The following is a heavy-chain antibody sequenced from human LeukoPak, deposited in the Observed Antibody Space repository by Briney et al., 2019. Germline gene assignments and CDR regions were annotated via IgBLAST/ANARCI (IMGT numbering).Heavy chain of an antibody. CDR2: IKQDGSEK. CDR1: GFTFSSYW. V-gene: IGHV3-7*01. Sequence: GGALRLSCAASGFTFSSYWMSWVRQAPGKGLEWVANIKQDGSEKYYVDSVKGRFTISRDNAKNSRYLQMNSLRAEDTAVYYCARGDGSDYYGSGSYGFDYWGQGTLVTVSS. J-gene: IGHJ4*02. CDR3: ARGDGSDYYGSGSYGFDY. D-gene: IGHD3-10*01.